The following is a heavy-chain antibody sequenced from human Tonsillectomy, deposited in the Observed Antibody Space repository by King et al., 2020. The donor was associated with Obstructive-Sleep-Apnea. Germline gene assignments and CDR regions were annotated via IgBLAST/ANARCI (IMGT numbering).Heavy chain of an antibody. Sequence: QVQLQQWGAGLLKPSETLSLTCAVYGGSFSGYYWSWIRQPPGKGLEWIGEISHSGSTNYNPSLKRRVTISVDTSKNQFSLKLSSVTAADTAVYYCAIPSYSGSYYFDYWGQGTLVTVSS. J-gene: IGHJ4*02. D-gene: IGHD1-26*01. CDR3: AIPSYSGSYYFDY. CDR1: GGSFSGYY. V-gene: IGHV4-34*01. CDR2: ISHSGST.